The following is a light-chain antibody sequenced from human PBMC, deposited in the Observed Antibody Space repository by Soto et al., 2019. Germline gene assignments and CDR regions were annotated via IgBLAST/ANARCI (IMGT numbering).Light chain of an antibody. CDR2: DTT. CDR1: TGAVTSGHY. J-gene: IGLJ3*02. CDR3: LLSYSGARA. Sequence: QAVVTQEPSLTVSPGGTVTLTCGSNTGAVTSGHYPYWFQQKPGQAPRTLIYDTTNKHSWTPARFSGSLLGGKAALTLSGAQPEDEAEYFCLLSYSGARAFGGGTQLTVL. V-gene: IGLV7-46*01.